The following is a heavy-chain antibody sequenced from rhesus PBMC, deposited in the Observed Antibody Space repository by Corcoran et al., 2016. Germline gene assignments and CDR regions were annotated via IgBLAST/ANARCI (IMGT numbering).Heavy chain of an antibody. J-gene: IGHJ4*01. V-gene: IGHV6-1*01. D-gene: IGHD1-1*01. CDR1: GASASSNSAT. CDR3: ARWGGTISY. Sequence: QVKLQESGPGLAKPSQTLSLTCAISGASASSNSATWNGIRQTPSRGLEWLESTYYRSKWYNDYAQSVQNRISINPDTSKNQFSLQLSSVTPEDMAVYYCARWGGTISYWGQGVLVTVSS. CDR2: TYYRSKWYN.